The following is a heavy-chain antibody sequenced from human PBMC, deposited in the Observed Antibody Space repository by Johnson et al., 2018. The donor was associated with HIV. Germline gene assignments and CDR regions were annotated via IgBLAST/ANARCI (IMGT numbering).Heavy chain of an antibody. CDR1: GFTVRSNY. V-gene: IGHV3-53*01. CDR2: IYSGGST. D-gene: IGHD3-16*02. CDR3: ASQQTAGLRLGDLSSYDAFDI. J-gene: IGHJ3*02. Sequence: VQLVESGGGLIQPGGSLRLSCAASGFTVRSNYMSWVRQAPGRGLEWVSVIYSGGSTYYADSVKGRFTISRDNSKNTLYLQMNSLRAEDTAVYYCASQQTAGLRLGDLSSYDAFDIWGQGTMVTVSS.